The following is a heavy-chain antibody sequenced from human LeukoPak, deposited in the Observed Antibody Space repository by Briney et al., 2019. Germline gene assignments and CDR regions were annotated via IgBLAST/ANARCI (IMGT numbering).Heavy chain of an antibody. CDR1: ARSISSGDYY. CDR2: IYYSGST. CDR3: ARAPSDSSGWYPYYYYMDV. Sequence: PPETLSLTCTVSARSISSGDYYWGWIRQPPGKGLEWIGYIYYSGSTYYNPSLKSRVTISVDTSKNQFSLKLSSVTAADTAVYYCARAPSDSSGWYPYYYYMDVWGKGPTVTVSS. J-gene: IGHJ6*03. D-gene: IGHD6-19*01. V-gene: IGHV4-30-4*08.